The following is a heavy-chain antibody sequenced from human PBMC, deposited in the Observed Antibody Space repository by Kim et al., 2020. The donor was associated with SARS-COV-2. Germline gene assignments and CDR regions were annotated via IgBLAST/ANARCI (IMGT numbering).Heavy chain of an antibody. Sequence: SETLSLTCAVYGGSFSGYSWSWIRQPPGKGLEWIGEINHSGRTNYNPSLKSRVTISVDTSKNQFSLKLNSVTAADTAVYYCARGRTAVRLSCFDPWGQGTLVTVSA. J-gene: IGHJ5*02. CDR2: INHSGRT. CDR3: ARGRTAVRLSCFDP. CDR1: GGSFSGYS. V-gene: IGHV4-34*01. D-gene: IGHD6-6*01.